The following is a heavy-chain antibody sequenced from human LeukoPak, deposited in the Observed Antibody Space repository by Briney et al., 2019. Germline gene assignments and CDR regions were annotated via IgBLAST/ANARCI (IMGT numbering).Heavy chain of an antibody. D-gene: IGHD3-3*01. V-gene: IGHV3-30*14. CDR3: NGARSGYPNFDY. Sequence: GRSLRLSCAASGFTFSSYAMHWVRQAPGKGLEWVAVISYDGSNKYYADSVKGRFTISRDNSKNTLYLQMNSLRAEDTAVYYCNGARSGYPNFDYWGQGTLVTVSS. J-gene: IGHJ4*02. CDR1: GFTFSSYA. CDR2: ISYDGSNK.